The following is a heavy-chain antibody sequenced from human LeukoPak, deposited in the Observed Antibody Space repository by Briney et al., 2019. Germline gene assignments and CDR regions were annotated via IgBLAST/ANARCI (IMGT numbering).Heavy chain of an antibody. Sequence: GGSLRLSCAASGFTFSSYGMHWVRQAPGKGLEWVAVISYDGSNKYYADSVKGRFTISRDNSKNTLYLQMNSLRAEDTAVYYCAREDYMYCSSTSCYLDYWGQGTLVTVSS. D-gene: IGHD2-2*01. CDR2: ISYDGSNK. V-gene: IGHV3-30*03. J-gene: IGHJ4*02. CDR3: AREDYMYCSSTSCYLDY. CDR1: GFTFSSYG.